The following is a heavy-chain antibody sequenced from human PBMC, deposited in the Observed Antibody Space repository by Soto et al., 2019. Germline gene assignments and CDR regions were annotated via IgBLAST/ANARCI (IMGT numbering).Heavy chain of an antibody. Sequence: RGSLRLSCAASGFTFISYWLSWVRQAPGKGLEWVANIKQDGSEKYYVDSVKGRFTISRDNAKNSLYLQMTSLRAEDTAAYYCASEMAGADVYFDYWGQGTLVPVSS. CDR1: GFTFISYW. CDR3: ASEMAGADVYFDY. J-gene: IGHJ4*02. CDR2: IKQDGSEK. V-gene: IGHV3-7*01. D-gene: IGHD6-19*01.